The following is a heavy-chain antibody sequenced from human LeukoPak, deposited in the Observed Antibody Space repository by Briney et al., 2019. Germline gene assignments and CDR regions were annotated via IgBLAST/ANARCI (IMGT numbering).Heavy chain of an antibody. D-gene: IGHD3-16*01. CDR2: IKSKTDGGTT. V-gene: IGHV3-15*01. Sequence: GGSLRLSCAASGFTFSNAWMSWVRQAPGKGLEWVGRIKSKTDGGTTDYAAPVKGRFTISRDDSKNTLYLQMNSLKTEDTAVYYCTTALGVYYYYYYMDVWGKGTTVTVSS. CDR1: GFTFSNAW. CDR3: TTALGVYYYYYYMDV. J-gene: IGHJ6*03.